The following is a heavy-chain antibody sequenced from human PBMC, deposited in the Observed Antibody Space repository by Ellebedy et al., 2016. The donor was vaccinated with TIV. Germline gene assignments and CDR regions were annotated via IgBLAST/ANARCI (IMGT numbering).Heavy chain of an antibody. CDR1: GFTVSSNY. D-gene: IGHD2-21*02. V-gene: IGHV3-53*01. J-gene: IGHJ3*02. CDR3: AKGEVVTTIGAFDI. Sequence: GGSLRLSCAASGFTVSSNYMGWVRQAPGKGLEWVSVIYSGGSTYYADSVKGRFTISRDNSKNTLYLQMNSLRAEDTAVYYCAKGEVVTTIGAFDIWGQGTMVTVSS. CDR2: IYSGGST.